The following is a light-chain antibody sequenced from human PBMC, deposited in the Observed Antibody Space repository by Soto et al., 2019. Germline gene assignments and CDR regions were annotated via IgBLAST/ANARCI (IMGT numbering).Light chain of an antibody. V-gene: IGLV1-40*01. CDR3: QSYDSSLSGWV. CDR2: GNS. CDR1: SSNIGAGYD. J-gene: IGLJ3*02. Sequence: QSVLTQPPSVSGAPGQRVTIPCTESSSNIGAGYDVHWYQQLPGTAPKLLIYGNSNRPSGVPDRFSGSKSGTSASLAITGLQAEDEADYYCQSYDSSLSGWVFGGGTKLTVL.